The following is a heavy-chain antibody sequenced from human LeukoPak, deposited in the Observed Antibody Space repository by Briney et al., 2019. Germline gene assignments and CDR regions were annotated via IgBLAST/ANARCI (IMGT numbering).Heavy chain of an antibody. Sequence: SETLSLTCTVSGDFINKYYWLCIRQPPGRGLEWIGYIYHNGYTYYNPSLKTRVTISVDTSKNQFYLILNSVTAADTALYYCSWTTTVESSHVDYWGQGTLVTVSS. D-gene: IGHD4-17*01. CDR2: IYHNGYT. V-gene: IGHV4-59*03. CDR3: SWTTTVESSHVDY. J-gene: IGHJ4*02. CDR1: GDFINKYY.